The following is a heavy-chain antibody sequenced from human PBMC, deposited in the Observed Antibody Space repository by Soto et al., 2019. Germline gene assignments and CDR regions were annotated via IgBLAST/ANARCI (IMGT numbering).Heavy chain of an antibody. CDR1: GYTFTSYA. Sequence: ASVKVSCKASGYTFTSYAMHWVRQAPGQRLEWMGWINAGNGNTKYSQKIQGRVTITRDTSASTAYMELSSLRSEDTAVYYFARGVYCSSTSCLGVDFDYWGQGTLVTVSS. CDR2: INAGNGNT. CDR3: ARGVYCSSTSCLGVDFDY. D-gene: IGHD2-2*01. J-gene: IGHJ4*02. V-gene: IGHV1-3*01.